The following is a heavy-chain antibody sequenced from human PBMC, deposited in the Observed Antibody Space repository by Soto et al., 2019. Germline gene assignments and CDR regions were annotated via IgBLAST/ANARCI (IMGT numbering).Heavy chain of an antibody. CDR2: ISSSSSYI. J-gene: IGHJ6*03. Sequence: GGSPRLSCAASGFTFSSYSMNWVRQAPGKGLEWVSSISSSSSYIYYANSVQGRFTISRDNSKNTVYLQMGSLRPEDMAVYYCARRARPDFYYMDVWGKGTTVNVSS. V-gene: IGHV3-21*01. CDR1: GFTFSSYS. CDR3: ARRARPDFYYMDV. D-gene: IGHD6-6*01.